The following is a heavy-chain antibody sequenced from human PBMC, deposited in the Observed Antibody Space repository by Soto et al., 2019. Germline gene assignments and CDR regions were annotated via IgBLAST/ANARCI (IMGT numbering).Heavy chain of an antibody. Sequence: QVQLQESGPGLVKPSETLSLTCTVSGGSISSYYWSWIRQPPWKGLEWIGYIYYSGSTNYNPSLKSRVTISVDTSKNQFSLKLSSVTAADTAVYYCARGGPYNWNPDYWGQGTLVTVSS. CDR3: ARGGPYNWNPDY. V-gene: IGHV4-59*01. CDR2: IYYSGST. D-gene: IGHD1-20*01. CDR1: GGSISSYY. J-gene: IGHJ4*02.